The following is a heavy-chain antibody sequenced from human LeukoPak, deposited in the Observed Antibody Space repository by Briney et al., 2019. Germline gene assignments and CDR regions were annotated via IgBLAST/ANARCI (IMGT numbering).Heavy chain of an antibody. J-gene: IGHJ4*02. CDR3: ARSAYGDPFDY. CDR1: GFTFSSYA. CDR2: ISSNGGST. D-gene: IGHD4-17*01. V-gene: IGHV3-64*01. Sequence: GGSLRLSCAASGFTFSSYAMHWVRQAPGKGLEYVSAISSNGGSTYYANSVKGRFTISRDNSKNTLYLQMGSLGAEDMAVYYCARSAYGDPFDYWGQGTLVTVSS.